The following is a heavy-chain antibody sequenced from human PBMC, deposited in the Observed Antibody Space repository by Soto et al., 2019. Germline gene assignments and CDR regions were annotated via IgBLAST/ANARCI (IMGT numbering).Heavy chain of an antibody. D-gene: IGHD3-10*01. CDR3: AKETPATYYYGSGSYYTDWYFAL. Sequence: EVQLVESGGGLVQPGRSLRLSCAASGFTFDDYAMHWVRQAPGKGLEWVSGISWNSGSIGYADSVKGRFTISRDNAKNSLYLQMNSLRAEDTALYYCAKETPATYYYGSGSYYTDWYFALWGRGTLVTVSS. J-gene: IGHJ2*01. CDR2: ISWNSGSI. V-gene: IGHV3-9*01. CDR1: GFTFDDYA.